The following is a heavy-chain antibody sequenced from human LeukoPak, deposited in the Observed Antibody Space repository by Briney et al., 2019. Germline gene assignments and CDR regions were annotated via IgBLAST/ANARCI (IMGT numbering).Heavy chain of an antibody. D-gene: IGHD2-15*01. CDR2: IRYDGSNK. CDR1: GFTFRSYG. Sequence: GGSLRLSCAASGFTFRSYGLNWVRQGPGKGLEWVTSIRYDGSNKYYADSVKGRFTVSRDNFKNTLYLQMNSLRAEDTAVYYCAKDRELYCSGGSCSSYYVDVWGKGTTVTVSS. CDR3: AKDRELYCSGGSCSSYYVDV. J-gene: IGHJ6*03. V-gene: IGHV3-30*02.